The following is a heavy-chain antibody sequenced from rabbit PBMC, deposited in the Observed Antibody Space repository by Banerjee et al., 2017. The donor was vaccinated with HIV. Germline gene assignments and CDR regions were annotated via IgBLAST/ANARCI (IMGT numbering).Heavy chain of an antibody. D-gene: IGHD4-1*01. J-gene: IGHJ4*01. V-gene: IGHV1S45*01. CDR3: ARDLAGVIGWNFNL. CDR2: IYAGSSGST. CDR1: GFTLSSYW. Sequence: LVKPEGSLTLTCTASGFTLSSYWICWVRQAPGKGLEWIACIYAGSSGSTYYASWAKGRFTISKASSTTVTLQMTSLTAADTASYFCARDLAGVIGWNFNLWGPGTPRHRL.